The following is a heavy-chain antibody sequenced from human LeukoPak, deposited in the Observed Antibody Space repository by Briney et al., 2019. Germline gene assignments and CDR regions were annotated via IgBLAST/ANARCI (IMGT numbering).Heavy chain of an antibody. CDR2: GHHSGST. J-gene: IGHJ4*02. D-gene: IGHD6-19*01. V-gene: IGHV4-39*01. CDR3: ANRGPGTGWSFDY. CDR1: GGSISSTGYF. Sequence: SETLSLTCTVSGGSISSTGYFWGWIPQPPGKGLEWLGNGHHSGSTNYNPSLKSRVTISVDTSKNQISMVLRSVTAADTALYYCANRGPGTGWSFDYWGQGTLITVSP.